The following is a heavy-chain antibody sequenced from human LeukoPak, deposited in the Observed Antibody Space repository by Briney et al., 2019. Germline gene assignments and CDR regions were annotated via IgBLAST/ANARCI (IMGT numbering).Heavy chain of an antibody. Sequence: TASETLSLTCGVSGVSISSSNWWTWVRQPPGKGLEWIGEIQHSGSTNYNPSLKSRVTLSVDKSKNHFSLNLISVTAADTAVYYCARDRRYTASWYQNYDSGGTYPTFDYWGQGALVTVSS. J-gene: IGHJ4*02. V-gene: IGHV4-4*02. CDR2: IQHSGST. D-gene: IGHD3-22*01. CDR1: GVSISSSNW. CDR3: ARDRRYTASWYQNYDSGGTYPTFDY.